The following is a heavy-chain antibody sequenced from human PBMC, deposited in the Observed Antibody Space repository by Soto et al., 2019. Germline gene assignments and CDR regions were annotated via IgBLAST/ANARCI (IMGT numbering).Heavy chain of an antibody. Sequence: QVQLQESGPGLVKPSETLSLTCTVSGGSVSSGSYYWSWIRQPPGKGLEWIGYIYYSGSTNYNPSLKSRVTISVDTSKNQFSLKLSSVTAADTAVYYCARGPIGSGSFIPIAFDYWGQGTLVTVSS. J-gene: IGHJ4*02. CDR2: IYYSGST. CDR1: GGSVSSGSYY. D-gene: IGHD3-10*01. V-gene: IGHV4-61*01. CDR3: ARGPIGSGSFIPIAFDY.